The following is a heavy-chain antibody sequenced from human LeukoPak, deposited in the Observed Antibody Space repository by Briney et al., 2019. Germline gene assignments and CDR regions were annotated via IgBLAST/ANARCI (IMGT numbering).Heavy chain of an antibody. D-gene: IGHD6-6*01. CDR3: ARDPWGSSSDR. CDR2: ISSSSSYI. J-gene: IGHJ5*02. V-gene: IGHV3-21*01. Sequence: GGSLRLSCAASGFTFSSYSMNLVRQAPGKGLEWVSSISSSSSYIYYADSVKGRFTVSRDNAKNSLYLQMNSLRAEDTAVYYCARDPWGSSSDRWGQGTLVTVSS. CDR1: GFTFSSYS.